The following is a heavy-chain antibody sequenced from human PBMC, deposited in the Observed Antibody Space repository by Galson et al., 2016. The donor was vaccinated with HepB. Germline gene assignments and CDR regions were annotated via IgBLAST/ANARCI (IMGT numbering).Heavy chain of an antibody. Sequence: SLRLSCAASGFTFSSYAMSWVRQAPGKGLEWVSVISGSGGSTYYADSVKGRFTISRDNSKNTLYLQMNSLRAEDTAVYYCAKARGTINAAPDYWGQGPLVTVSS. J-gene: IGHJ4*02. D-gene: IGHD3-9*01. CDR1: GFTFSSYA. CDR2: ISGSGGST. CDR3: AKARGTINAAPDY. V-gene: IGHV3-23*01.